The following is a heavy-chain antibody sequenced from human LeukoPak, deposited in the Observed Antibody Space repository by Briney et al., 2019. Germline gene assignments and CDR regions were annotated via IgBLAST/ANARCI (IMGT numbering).Heavy chain of an antibody. D-gene: IGHD3-10*01. CDR1: GGTFISYA. V-gene: IGHV1-69*13. CDR3: ARGVVRGVGKFDY. J-gene: IGHJ4*02. CDR2: IIPIFGTA. Sequence: SVKVSCKASGGTFISYAISWVRQAPGQGLEWMGGIIPIFGTANYAQKFQGRVTITADESTSTAYMELSSLRSEDTAVYYCARGVVRGVGKFDYWGQGTLVTVSS.